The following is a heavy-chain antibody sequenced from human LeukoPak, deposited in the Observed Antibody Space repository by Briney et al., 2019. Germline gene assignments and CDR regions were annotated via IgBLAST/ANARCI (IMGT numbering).Heavy chain of an antibody. Sequence: PGGSLRLSCAASGFTFSSYSMNWVRQAPGKGLEWVSSISSSSSYIYYADSVKGRFTISRDNAKNSLYLQMNSLRAEDTAVYYCSTHLQMFGSDSGSYYNSPTWGQGTLVTVSS. J-gene: IGHJ5*02. CDR3: STHLQMFGSDSGSYYNSPT. CDR2: ISSSSSYI. D-gene: IGHD3-10*01. V-gene: IGHV3-21*01. CDR1: GFTFSSYS.